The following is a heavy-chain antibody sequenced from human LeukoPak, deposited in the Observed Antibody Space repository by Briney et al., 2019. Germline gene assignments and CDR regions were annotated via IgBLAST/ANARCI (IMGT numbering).Heavy chain of an antibody. CDR3: ARDVPCSGGSCRYSFYYYYGMDV. CDR2: ISAYNRNT. J-gene: IGHJ6*02. CDR1: GYTFTSYG. D-gene: IGHD2-15*01. Sequence: GASVKVSCKASGYTFTSYGISWVRQAPGQGLEWMGWISAYNRNTNYAQKLQGRVTMTTDTSTSTAYMELRSLRSDDTAVYYCARDVPCSGGSCRYSFYYYYGMDVWGQGTTVTVSS. V-gene: IGHV1-18*01.